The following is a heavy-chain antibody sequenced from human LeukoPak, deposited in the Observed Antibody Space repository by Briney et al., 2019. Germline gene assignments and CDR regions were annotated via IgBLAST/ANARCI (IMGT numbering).Heavy chain of an antibody. Sequence: GGSLRLSCAASGFSFSGYSMNWVRQAPGNGLEWVSSISSRSSYIYYADSLKGRFTISRDNAKNSLHLQMKGLRVEDTAVYYCARGAFDYPGRDYFDYWGQGTQVTVSS. CDR1: GFSFSGYS. V-gene: IGHV3-21*06. J-gene: IGHJ4*02. CDR2: ISSRSSYI. CDR3: ARGAFDYPGRDYFDY. D-gene: IGHD3-9*01.